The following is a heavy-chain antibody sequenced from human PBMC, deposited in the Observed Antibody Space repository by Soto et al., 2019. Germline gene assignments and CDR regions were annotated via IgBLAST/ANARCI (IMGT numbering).Heavy chain of an antibody. CDR3: ARDSPNIVVVPGTTRYGMDV. CDR1: GFTFSSYA. CDR2: ISYDGSNK. Sequence: SLRLSCAASGFTFSSYAMHWVRQAPGKGLEWVAVISYDGSNKYYADSVKGRFTISRDNSKNTLYLQMNSLRAEDTAVYYCARDSPNIVVVPGTTRYGMDVWGQGTTVTVSS. J-gene: IGHJ6*02. D-gene: IGHD2-2*01. V-gene: IGHV3-30-3*01.